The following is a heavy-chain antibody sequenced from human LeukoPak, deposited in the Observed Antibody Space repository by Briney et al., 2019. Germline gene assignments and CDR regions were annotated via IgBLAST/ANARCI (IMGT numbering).Heavy chain of an antibody. J-gene: IGHJ4*02. V-gene: IGHV3-48*04. Sequence: PGGSLRLSCAASGFIFSRDSMNWVRQAPGKGLEWVAYINGGGSPIYYADSVKGRFTISRDNAKNSLYLQMNSLRAEDTAVFYCARLPAYCSSTSCYVDYWGQGTLVTVSS. CDR1: GFIFSRDS. CDR3: ARLPAYCSSTSCYVDY. D-gene: IGHD2-2*01. CDR2: INGGGSPI.